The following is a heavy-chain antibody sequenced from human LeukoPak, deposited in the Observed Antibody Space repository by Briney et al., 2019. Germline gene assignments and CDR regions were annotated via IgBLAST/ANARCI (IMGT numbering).Heavy chain of an antibody. V-gene: IGHV3-74*01. CDR1: GFTFSSYW. D-gene: IGHD3-3*01. Sequence: GGSLRLSCAASGFTFSSYWMHWVRQAQGKGLVWVSRINSDGSSTSYADSVKGRFTISRDNAKNTLYLQMNSLRAEDTAVYYCARGVVRDFWSGYPNMDVWGKGTTVTVSS. CDR3: ARGVVRDFWSGYPNMDV. J-gene: IGHJ6*03. CDR2: INSDGSST.